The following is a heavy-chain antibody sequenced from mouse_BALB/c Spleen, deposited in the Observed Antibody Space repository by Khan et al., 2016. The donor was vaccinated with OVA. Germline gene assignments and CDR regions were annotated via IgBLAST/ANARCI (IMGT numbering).Heavy chain of an antibody. CDR3: TRRHQTYAGFAY. J-gene: IGHJ3*01. V-gene: IGHV5-17*02. CDR1: GFTFSNFG. D-gene: IGHD1-1*01. CDR2: ISSGSNTI. Sequence: EVELVESGGGLVQPGGSRKLSCAASGFTFSNFGMHWVRQAPEKGLEWVAYISSGSNTIYYADSVKGRFTISRDNPENTLFLQMTSLRSEDTATYYCTRRHQTYAGFAYWGQGTLVTVSA.